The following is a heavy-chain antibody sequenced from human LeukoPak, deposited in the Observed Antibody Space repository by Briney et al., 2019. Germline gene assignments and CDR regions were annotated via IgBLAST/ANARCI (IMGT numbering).Heavy chain of an antibody. J-gene: IGHJ6*03. CDR1: GGSISSHY. CDR2: IYYSGST. Sequence: SETLSLTCTVSGGSISSHYWSWIRQPPGKGLEWIGYIYYSGSTNYNPSLKSRVTISVDTSKNQFSLKLSSVTAADTAVYYCARGRAESEYDLWSGYYRPYYYYYMDVWGKGTTVTVSS. V-gene: IGHV4-59*11. CDR3: ARGRAESEYDLWSGYYRPYYYYYMDV. D-gene: IGHD3-3*01.